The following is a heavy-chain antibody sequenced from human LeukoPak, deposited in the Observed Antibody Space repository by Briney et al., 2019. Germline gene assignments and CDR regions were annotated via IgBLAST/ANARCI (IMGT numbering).Heavy chain of an antibody. Sequence: GGSLRLSCAASGFDFSSYWMSWVRQASGKGPEWVANIKYDEIEKYHVDSVKGRFTISRDNAKNSLYLQMNSLRAEDTAVYYCARDTGALVTHFDYWGQGTFVTVSS. D-gene: IGHD5-18*01. CDR1: GFDFSSYW. J-gene: IGHJ4*02. CDR2: IKYDEIEK. CDR3: ARDTGALVTHFDY. V-gene: IGHV3-7*03.